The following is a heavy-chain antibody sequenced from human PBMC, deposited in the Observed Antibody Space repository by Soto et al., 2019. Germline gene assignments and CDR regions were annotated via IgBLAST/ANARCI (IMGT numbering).Heavy chain of an antibody. CDR1: GFSLSTSGVG. J-gene: IGHJ4*02. CDR3: AHRRIEWFGELLDY. Sequence: SGPTLVKPTQTLTLTCTFSGFSLSTSGVGVGWIRQPPGKALEWLALIYWDDDKRYSPSLKSRLTITKDTSKNQVVLTMTNMDPVDTATYYCAHRRIEWFGELLDYWGQGTLVTVSS. CDR2: IYWDDDK. D-gene: IGHD3-10*01. V-gene: IGHV2-5*02.